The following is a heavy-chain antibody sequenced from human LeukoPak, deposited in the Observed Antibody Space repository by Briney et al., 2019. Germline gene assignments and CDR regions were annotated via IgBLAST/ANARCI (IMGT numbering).Heavy chain of an antibody. CDR3: ARLADIVVVPAARRPEYYYYGMDV. Sequence: GESLKISCRGSGYSFTSYWIGWVRQMPGKGLEWMGIIYPGDSDTRYSPSFQGQVTISADKSISTAYLQWSSLKASDTAMYYCARLADIVVVPAARRPEYYYYGMDVWGQGTTVTVSS. V-gene: IGHV5-51*01. J-gene: IGHJ6*02. CDR1: GYSFTSYW. CDR2: IYPGDSDT. D-gene: IGHD2-2*01.